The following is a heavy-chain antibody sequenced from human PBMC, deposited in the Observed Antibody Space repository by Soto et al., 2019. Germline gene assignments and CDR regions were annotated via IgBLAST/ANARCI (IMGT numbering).Heavy chain of an antibody. CDR1: GFTFSSHA. Sequence: GGSLRLSCAASGFTFSSHAMGWLRQAPGTEPEWVAFVDGSGADTAYAESVKGRFTISRDNSENSLFLHMNSLRAEDTGRYFCAKDIFAAAHAATSSFDLWGQGTLVTVSS. J-gene: IGHJ4*02. D-gene: IGHD2-2*01. CDR2: VDGSGADT. CDR3: AKDIFAAAHAATSSFDL. V-gene: IGHV3-23*01.